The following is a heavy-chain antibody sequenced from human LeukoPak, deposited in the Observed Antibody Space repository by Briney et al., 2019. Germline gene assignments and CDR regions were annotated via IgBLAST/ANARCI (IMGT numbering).Heavy chain of an antibody. CDR1: GGSISSYY. Sequence: SETLSLTCTVSGGSISSYYWSWIRQSPGKGLEWIGYIYYSGSTNYNPSLKSRVTISVDTSKNQFSLKLSSVTAADTAVYFCARVSLSSSGYWDPRIDPWGQGTLVTVSS. CDR2: IYYSGST. D-gene: IGHD3-22*01. CDR3: ARVSLSSSGYWDPRIDP. V-gene: IGHV4-59*01. J-gene: IGHJ5*02.